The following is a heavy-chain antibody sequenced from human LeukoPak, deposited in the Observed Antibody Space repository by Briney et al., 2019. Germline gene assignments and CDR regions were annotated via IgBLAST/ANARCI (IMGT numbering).Heavy chain of an antibody. CDR1: GGSISSSSYY. Sequence: SETLSLTCTVSGGSISSSSYYWDWIRQPPGKGLEWIGNVYYGGNTFYNSSLESRVTISVDMSKDQFSLKLTSLTAADTAVYYCARQRADYFYHYLDVWGKGTSVTVSS. J-gene: IGHJ6*03. CDR3: ARQRADYFYHYLDV. V-gene: IGHV4-39*01. CDR2: VYYGGNT.